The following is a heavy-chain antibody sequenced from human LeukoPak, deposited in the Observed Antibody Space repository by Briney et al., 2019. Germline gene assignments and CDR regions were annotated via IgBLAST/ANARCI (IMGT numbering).Heavy chain of an antibody. CDR2: TYYRSKWSN. CDR1: GDSVSSNSAA. D-gene: IGHD3-22*01. V-gene: IGHV6-1*01. Sequence: SQTLSLTCAISGDSVSSNSAAWNWLRQSPSRGLEWLGRTYYRSKWSNDYAVSVKSRITINPDTSKNQFSLQLNSVTPEDTAVYYCARYDYYYDSSGYYYVFDYWGQGTLVTVSS. J-gene: IGHJ4*02. CDR3: ARYDYYYDSSGYYYVFDY.